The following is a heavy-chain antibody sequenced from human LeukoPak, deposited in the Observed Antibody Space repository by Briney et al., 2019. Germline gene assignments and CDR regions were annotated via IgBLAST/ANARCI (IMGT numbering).Heavy chain of an antibody. CDR1: GFTFSSYA. V-gene: IGHV3-23*01. D-gene: IGHD3-3*01. CDR3: ARDTTIFGVVIHPENWFDP. CDR2: ISGSGGST. J-gene: IGHJ5*02. Sequence: PGGSLRLSCVASGFTFSSYAMSWVRQAPGKGLEWVSVISGSGGSTYYADSVEGRFTISRDNSKNTLYLQMNSLRAEDTAVYYCARDTTIFGVVIHPENWFDPWGQGTLVTVSS.